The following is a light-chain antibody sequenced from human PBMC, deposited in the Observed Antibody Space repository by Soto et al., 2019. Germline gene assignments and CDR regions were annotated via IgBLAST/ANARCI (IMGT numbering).Light chain of an antibody. CDR3: GSYAGSNNFV. CDR2: DAT. V-gene: IGLV2-8*01. CDR1: SSDFGGYNF. Sequence: QSVLPQPPSASGSPGQSVTISYTGISSDFGGYNFVSWYQQHPGKAPKLMIYDATKRPSGVPDRFVGSKSGNTASLTVSGLQAEDEADYYCGSYAGSNNFVFGTGTKVTVL. J-gene: IGLJ1*01.